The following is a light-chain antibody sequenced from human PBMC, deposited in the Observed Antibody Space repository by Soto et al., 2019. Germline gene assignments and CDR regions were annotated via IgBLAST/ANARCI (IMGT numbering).Light chain of an antibody. CDR1: QSVSSY. CDR3: QHYVTWPLT. J-gene: IGKJ4*01. CDR2: DAS. V-gene: IGKV3-11*01. Sequence: EIVLTQSPATLSLSPGERATLSCRASQSVSSYLAWYQQKPGQAPRLLIYDASNRATGVPARFSGSRSGAEFTLNISSLQSEDFAVYYCQHYVTWPLTFGGGTKVE.